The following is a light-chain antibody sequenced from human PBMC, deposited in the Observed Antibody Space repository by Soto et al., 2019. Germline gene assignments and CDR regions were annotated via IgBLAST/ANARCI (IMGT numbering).Light chain of an antibody. V-gene: IGKV1-27*01. J-gene: IGKJ4*02. CDR3: QKYISAPLT. Sequence: DIQMTQSPSSLSASLGDRVTITCRASQGIGVYLAWFQQKPGNAPKLLIYAASTLQSGVRSRFSGSGSGTYFTLNVSSLQPEDVSTYYCQKYISAPLTFGGGTRVEI. CDR2: AAS. CDR1: QGIGVY.